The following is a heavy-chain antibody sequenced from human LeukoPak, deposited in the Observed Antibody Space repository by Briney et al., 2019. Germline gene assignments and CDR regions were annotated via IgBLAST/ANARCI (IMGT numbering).Heavy chain of an antibody. CDR1: GFTFSSYW. D-gene: IGHD3-10*01. CDR2: IKQDGSEK. J-gene: IGHJ5*02. V-gene: IGHV3-7*01. CDR3: SRWYYYGSGSLLAFHP. Sequence: GSLRLSCAASGFTFSSYWMSWVRQAPGKGLEWVANIKQDGSEKYYVDSVKGRFTISRDNAKNSLYLQMNSLRAEDTAVYYCSRWYYYGSGSLLAFHPWGQGTLVNVSS.